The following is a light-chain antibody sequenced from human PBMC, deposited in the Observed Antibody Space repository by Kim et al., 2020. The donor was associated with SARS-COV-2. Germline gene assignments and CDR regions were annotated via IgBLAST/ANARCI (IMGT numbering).Light chain of an antibody. V-gene: IGKV3-15*01. Sequence: VVMTQSPATLSVSPGERVTLSCKASQSVGRSLAWYQQKSGQPPRLLIYVASTRATGVPAWFSGSGSGTDFTLTISSLQSEDLAVYYCQQYDKWPPYTFGQGTKLEI. CDR2: VAS. CDR1: QSVGRS. CDR3: QQYDKWPPYT. J-gene: IGKJ2*01.